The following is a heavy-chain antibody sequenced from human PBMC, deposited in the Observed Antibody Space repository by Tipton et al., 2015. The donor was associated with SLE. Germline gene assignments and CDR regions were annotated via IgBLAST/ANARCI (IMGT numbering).Heavy chain of an antibody. CDR2: ISSSSSYI. V-gene: IGHV3-21*01. CDR1: GFTFSSYS. Sequence: SLRLSCAASGFTFSSYSMNWVRQAPGKGLEWVSSISSSSSYIYYAGSVKGRFTISRDNARNSLYLQMNSLRAEDTAVYYCAREDYWGQGTLVTVSS. CDR3: AREDY. J-gene: IGHJ4*02.